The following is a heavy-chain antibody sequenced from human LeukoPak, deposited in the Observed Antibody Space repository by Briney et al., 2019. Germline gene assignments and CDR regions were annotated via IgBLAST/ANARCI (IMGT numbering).Heavy chain of an antibody. CDR3: ARQGTTSYGMDV. CDR1: GGSITSRSYY. CDR2: AYYTGTT. V-gene: IGHV4-39*01. D-gene: IGHD1-1*01. J-gene: IGHJ6*02. Sequence: SDSLSLTCTVSGGSITSRSYYWVWIRQPPGKGLEWMGSAYYTGTTYYKPSLKSRLTISVDTSKNQFSLKVTSVTAADTAVYYCARQGTTSYGMDVWGQGTTVTVSS.